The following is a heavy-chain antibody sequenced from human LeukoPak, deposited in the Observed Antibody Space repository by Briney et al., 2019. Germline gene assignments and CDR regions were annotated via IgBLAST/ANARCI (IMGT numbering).Heavy chain of an antibody. CDR1: GFTFSSYA. D-gene: IGHD3-22*01. V-gene: IGHV3-23*01. CDR3: AKVEHYYDSSGYSD. Sequence: GGSLRLSCAASGFTFSSYAMSWVRQAPGKGLEWVSAISGSGGSTYYADSVKGRFTISRDNSNNTLYLQMNSLRAEDTAVYYCAKVEHYYDSSGYSDWGQGTLVTVSS. CDR2: ISGSGGST. J-gene: IGHJ4*02.